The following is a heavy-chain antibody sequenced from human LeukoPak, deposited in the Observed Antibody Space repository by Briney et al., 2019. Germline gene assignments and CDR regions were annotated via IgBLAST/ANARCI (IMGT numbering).Heavy chain of an antibody. Sequence: GASVKVSCKASGYTFTGYYMHWVRQAPGQGLEWMGWINPNSGGTNYAQKFQGRVTITADESTSTAYMELSSLRSEDTAVYYCASTGEWLLYSGFDYWGQGTLVTVSS. CDR3: ASTGEWLLYSGFDY. CDR1: GYTFTGYY. CDR2: INPNSGGT. D-gene: IGHD3-3*01. J-gene: IGHJ4*02. V-gene: IGHV1-2*02.